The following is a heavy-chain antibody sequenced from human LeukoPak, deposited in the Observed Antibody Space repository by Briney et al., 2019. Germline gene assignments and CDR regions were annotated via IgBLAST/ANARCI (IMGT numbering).Heavy chain of an antibody. J-gene: IGHJ6*04. CDR2: INHSGST. Sequence: SETLSLTCVVYGGSFSDYYWTWIRQPPGKGLECIGEINHSGSTNYNPSLRSRVTISLDTSKNQFSLKLSSVTAAGTAVYYCARSGSYTDAMDVWGKGTTVTVSS. CDR1: GGSFSDYY. CDR3: ARSGSYTDAMDV. D-gene: IGHD3-10*01. V-gene: IGHV4-34*01.